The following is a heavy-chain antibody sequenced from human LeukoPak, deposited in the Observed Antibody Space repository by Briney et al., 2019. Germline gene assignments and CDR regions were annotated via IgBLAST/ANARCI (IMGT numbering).Heavy chain of an antibody. V-gene: IGHV4-59*01. CDR3: ARAANYGDCFDY. CDR2: IYYSGST. J-gene: IGHJ4*02. D-gene: IGHD4-17*01. CDR1: GGSISSYY. Sequence: PSETLSLTCTVSGGSISSYYWSWIRQPPGKGLEWIGYIYYSGSTNYNPSLKSRVTISVDTSKNQFSLKLSAVTAAVSAVYYWARAANYGDCFDYWGQGTLVTVSS.